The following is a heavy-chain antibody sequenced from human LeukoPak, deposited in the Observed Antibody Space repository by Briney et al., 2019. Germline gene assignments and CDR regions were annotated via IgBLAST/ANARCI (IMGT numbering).Heavy chain of an antibody. Sequence: PSETLSLTCTVSGGSISSSSYYWGWIRLPPGKGLEWIGSIYYSGTTYYNPSLKSRVTISIDTSKNQFSLKLSSVTAADTAVYYCARLVGDHRGKFDYWGQGTLVTVSS. D-gene: IGHD1-26*01. CDR1: GGSISSSSYY. V-gene: IGHV4-39*07. CDR3: ARLVGDHRGKFDY. J-gene: IGHJ4*02. CDR2: IYYSGTT.